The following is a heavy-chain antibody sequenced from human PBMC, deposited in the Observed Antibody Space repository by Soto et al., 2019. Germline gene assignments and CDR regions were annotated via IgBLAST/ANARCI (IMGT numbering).Heavy chain of an antibody. CDR1: GDSMTKYY. Sequence: PSETLSLTCTVSGDSMTKYYWSWIRQSAGKGLEWIGRIYTTGSTNYNPSLKSRVSISVDASKSQLSLELSSVTAADTAVYYCARSLRNDFFDYWGRGTLVTVSS. CDR2: IYTTGST. J-gene: IGHJ4*02. D-gene: IGHD3-16*01. V-gene: IGHV4-4*07. CDR3: ARSLRNDFFDY.